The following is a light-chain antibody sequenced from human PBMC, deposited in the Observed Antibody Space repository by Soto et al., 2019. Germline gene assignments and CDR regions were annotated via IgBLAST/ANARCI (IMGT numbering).Light chain of an antibody. V-gene: IGLV2-8*01. J-gene: IGLJ2*01. CDR1: SSDVGIYNY. CDR2: EVN. Sequence: QSVLTQPPSASGSPGQAVTIACTGTSSDVGIYNYVSWYQHHPGKAPKLIIYEVNKRPSGVPDRFSGSKSGNTASLTVSGLQPEDEADYYCISYAGSLNLVFGGGTQLTVL. CDR3: ISYAGSLNLV.